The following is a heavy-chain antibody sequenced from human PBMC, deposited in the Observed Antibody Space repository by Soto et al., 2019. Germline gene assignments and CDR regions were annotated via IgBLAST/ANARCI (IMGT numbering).Heavy chain of an antibody. CDR1: GYTFTSYD. J-gene: IGHJ6*03. Sequence: ASVKVSCKASGYTFTSYDINWVRQATGQGLEWMGWMNPNSGNTGYAQKFQGRVTMTRNTSISTAYMELSSLRSEDTAVYYCARGLTYDFWSGYPPQYYYYYMDVWGKGTTVTVSS. V-gene: IGHV1-8*01. D-gene: IGHD3-3*01. CDR3: ARGLTYDFWSGYPPQYYYYYMDV. CDR2: MNPNSGNT.